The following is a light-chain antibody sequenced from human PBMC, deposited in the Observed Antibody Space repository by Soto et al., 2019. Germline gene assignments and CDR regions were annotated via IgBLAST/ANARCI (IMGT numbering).Light chain of an antibody. CDR1: SSVVGGYNY. V-gene: IGLV2-14*01. J-gene: IGLJ2*01. CDR2: DVS. Sequence: QSALTQPASVSGSPGQSITISCTGTSSVVGGYNYVSWYQQHPDKAPKLMVYDVSNRPSGVSYRFSGSKSGNTASLTISGLQAEDEADYYCSSYTSTSTVIFGGGTKVTVL. CDR3: SSYTSTSTVI.